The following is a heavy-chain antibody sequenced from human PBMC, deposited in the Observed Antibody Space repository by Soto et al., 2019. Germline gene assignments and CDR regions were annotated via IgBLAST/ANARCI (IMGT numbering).Heavy chain of an antibody. J-gene: IGHJ4*02. CDR2: ISDDGDKR. CDR1: GFTFSNYG. CDR3: AKARVRIVGANSFDY. Sequence: GGSLRLSCVGSGFTFSNYGMHWVRQPPGKGLGWVALISDDGDKRYDADSVRGRLIISRDNSKDTLYLQMNSLGPDDTAVYFCAKARVRIVGANSFDYWGQGTPVTVSS. V-gene: IGHV3-30*18. D-gene: IGHD1-26*01.